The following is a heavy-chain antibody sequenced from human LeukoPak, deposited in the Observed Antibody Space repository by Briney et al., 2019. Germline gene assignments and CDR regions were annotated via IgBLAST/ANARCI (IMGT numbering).Heavy chain of an antibody. CDR2: INQDGSEN. V-gene: IGHV3-7*01. J-gene: IGHJ4*02. D-gene: IGHD6-13*01. CDR1: QFIFSNYW. Sequence: GGSLRLSCAASQFIFSNYWMSWVRQAPGKGPEWVANINQDGSENYYVDSVKGRFTISRDNAKSSLYLQMNGLRDDDTALYYCARDLRGDRGMARIWYFDYWGRGTLVTVSS. CDR3: ARDLRGDRGMARIWYFDY.